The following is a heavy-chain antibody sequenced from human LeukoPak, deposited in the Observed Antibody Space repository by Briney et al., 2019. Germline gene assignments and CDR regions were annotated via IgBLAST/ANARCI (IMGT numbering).Heavy chain of an antibody. CDR1: GGSISSSSYY. V-gene: IGHV4-39*07. J-gene: IGHJ4*02. Sequence: SETLSLTCTVSGGSISSSSYYWGWIRQPPGKGLEWIGSIYYSGSTYYNPSLKSRVTISVDTSKNQFSLKLSSVTAADTAVYYCARGNWNDVVGYYFDYWGQGTLVTVSS. D-gene: IGHD1-1*01. CDR2: IYYSGST. CDR3: ARGNWNDVVGYYFDY.